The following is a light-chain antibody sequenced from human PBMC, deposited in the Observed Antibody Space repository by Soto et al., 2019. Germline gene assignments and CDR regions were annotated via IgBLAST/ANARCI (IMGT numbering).Light chain of an antibody. CDR3: QQYNNWPLT. CDR1: QSVGRN. V-gene: IGKV3-15*01. J-gene: IGKJ4*01. Sequence: EIVMTQSPATLSVSPGERATLSCRASQSVGRNLAWYQQKPGQAPRLLIYGASTRATGLPARFSGSGSGTEFTLTISSLQSEDFAVYYCQQYNNWPLTFGGGTKVEIK. CDR2: GAS.